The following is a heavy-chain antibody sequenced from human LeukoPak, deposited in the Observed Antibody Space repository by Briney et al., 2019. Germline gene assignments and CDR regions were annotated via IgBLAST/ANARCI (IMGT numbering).Heavy chain of an antibody. V-gene: IGHV3-30*04. J-gene: IGHJ6*03. CDR3: ARSSGWYHRGPDYYYYYMDV. CDR2: ISSDGSKK. Sequence: GGSLRLSCEVSGFTFSSYAMHWVRQAPGKGLEWVAVISSDGSKKDYADSVKGRFTISRDNSKNTLYLQMNSLRAEDTAVYYCARSSGWYHRGPDYYYYYMDVWGKGTTVTVS. CDR1: GFTFSSYA. D-gene: IGHD6-19*01.